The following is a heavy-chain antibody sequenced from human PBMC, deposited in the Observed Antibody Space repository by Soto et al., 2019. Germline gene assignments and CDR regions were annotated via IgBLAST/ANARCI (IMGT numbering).Heavy chain of an antibody. D-gene: IGHD3-10*01. V-gene: IGHV4-34*01. CDR1: GGSFSGYY. J-gene: IGHJ4*02. CDR3: AGTNTGSTLGY. Sequence: SETLSLTCAVYGGSFSGYYWSWIRQSPGKGLEWIGEINHSGSTNYNPSLESRVTISIDTSKNQFSLKLTSVTAADTAVYYCAGTNTGSTLGYWGQGTLVTVSS. CDR2: INHSGST.